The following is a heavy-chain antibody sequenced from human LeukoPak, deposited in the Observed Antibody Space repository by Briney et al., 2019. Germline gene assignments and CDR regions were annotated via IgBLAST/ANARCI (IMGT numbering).Heavy chain of an antibody. CDR2: VCST. J-gene: IGHJ4*02. D-gene: IGHD3-3*01. Sequence: VCSTSYAQKFQGRATMTRDTSTSTVYMELSSLRSEDTAVYYCASGEAYYDFWSGYKAFDYWGQGTLVTVSS. CDR3: ASGEAYYDFWSGYKAFDY. V-gene: IGHV1-46*01.